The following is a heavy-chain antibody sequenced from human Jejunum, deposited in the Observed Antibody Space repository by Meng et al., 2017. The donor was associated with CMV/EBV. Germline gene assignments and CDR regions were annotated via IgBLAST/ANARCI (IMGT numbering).Heavy chain of an antibody. CDR2: IYTGSGTT. J-gene: IGHJ4*02. CDR1: GFAFSKYS. V-gene: IGHV3-23*03. CDR3: AKDTTPDTRFNFDR. D-gene: IGHD1-1*01. Sequence: GFAFSKYSINWVRQTPGKGLEWVSIIYTGSGTTYYADSVKGRFTISRDDSKNTVYLQMNSLRAEDTAVYYCAKDTTPDTRFNFDRWGQGTPVTVSS.